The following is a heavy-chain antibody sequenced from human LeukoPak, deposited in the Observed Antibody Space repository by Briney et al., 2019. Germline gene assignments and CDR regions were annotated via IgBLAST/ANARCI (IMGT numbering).Heavy chain of an antibody. CDR1: GGSFSGHY. CDR2: INHSGST. V-gene: IGHV4-34*01. J-gene: IGHJ4*02. CDR3: ARAPAATGTIDY. D-gene: IGHD6-13*01. Sequence: SETLSLTCAVSGGSFSGHYWTWIRQPPGKGLEWVGEINHSGSTNYNPSLKSRVAISVDTSKIEFSLKLRSVTAADTAVYYCARAPAATGTIDYWGQGTLVTGSS.